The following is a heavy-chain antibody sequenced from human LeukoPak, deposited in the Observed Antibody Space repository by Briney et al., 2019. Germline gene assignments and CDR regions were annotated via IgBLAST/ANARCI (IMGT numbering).Heavy chain of an antibody. CDR2: IYYSGST. CDR1: GGSISSYY. V-gene: IGHV4-59*01. Sequence: SETLSLTCTVSGGSISSYYWSWIRQPPGEGLEWIGYIYYSGSTNYNPSLKSRVTISVDTSKNQFSLKLSSVTAADTAVYYCARLQDYYDSSGYYLGAFDIWGQGTMVTVSS. CDR3: ARLQDYYDSSGYYLGAFDI. J-gene: IGHJ3*02. D-gene: IGHD3-22*01.